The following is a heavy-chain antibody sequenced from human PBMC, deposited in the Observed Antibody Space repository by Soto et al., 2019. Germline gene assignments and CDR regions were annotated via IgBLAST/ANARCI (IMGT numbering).Heavy chain of an antibody. Sequence: GXSVKVSCKASGYTFTSYYMHWVRQAPVQGLEWMGIINPSSGSTSYAQKFQGRVTMTRDTSTSTVYMELSSLRSEDTAVYYCARDLGAVLGYCSGGSCYSDYWGQGTLVTVSS. D-gene: IGHD2-15*01. CDR2: INPSSGST. J-gene: IGHJ4*02. CDR3: ARDLGAVLGYCSGGSCYSDY. CDR1: GYTFTSYY. V-gene: IGHV1-46*01.